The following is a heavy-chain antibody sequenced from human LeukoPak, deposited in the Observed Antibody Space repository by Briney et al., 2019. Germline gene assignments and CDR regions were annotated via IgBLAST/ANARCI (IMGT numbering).Heavy chain of an antibody. CDR2: INWNGDDT. J-gene: IGHJ4*02. V-gene: IGHV3-20*04. CDR3: ARVSLGLRFYGSGSFSADLDF. Sequence: AGRSLRLSCAASGFTFDDHGMNWVRQAPGKGLQWVAGINWNGDDTGYAASVKGRVTISRDNAKNSLYLQMTSLRAEDTAFYYCARVSLGLRFYGSGSFSADLDFWGQGTLVTVSS. CDR1: GFTFDDHG. D-gene: IGHD3-10*01.